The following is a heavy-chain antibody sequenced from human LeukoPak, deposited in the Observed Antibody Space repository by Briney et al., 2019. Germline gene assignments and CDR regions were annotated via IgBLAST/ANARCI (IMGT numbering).Heavy chain of an antibody. J-gene: IGHJ5*02. CDR2: IYYSGST. D-gene: IGHD1-26*01. CDR3: ARLTVGATGDCWFDP. V-gene: IGHV4-59*08. CDR1: GAFISSYH. Sequence: PSETLSLTCTVSGAFISSYHWSWIRQPPGKGLEWIGYIYYSGSTNYNPSLKSRVTLSVDTSKNQFSLKLSSVTAADTAMYYCARLTVGATGDCWFDPWGQGTLVTVSS.